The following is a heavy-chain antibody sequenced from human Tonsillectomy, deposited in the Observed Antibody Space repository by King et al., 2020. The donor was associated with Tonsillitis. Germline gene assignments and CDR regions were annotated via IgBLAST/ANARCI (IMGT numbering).Heavy chain of an antibody. CDR2: INPSGGST. CDR1: GYTFTSYY. V-gene: IGHV1-46*01. D-gene: IGHD4-17*01. Sequence: QLVQSGAEVKKPGASVKVSCKASGYTFTSYYMHWVRQAPGQGLEWMGIINPSGGSTSYAQKFQGRVTMTRDTSTSTVYMELSSLRSEDTAVYYWARTDESDYGDSREGVVDYWGQGTLVTVSS. J-gene: IGHJ4*02. CDR3: ARTDESDYGDSREGVVDY.